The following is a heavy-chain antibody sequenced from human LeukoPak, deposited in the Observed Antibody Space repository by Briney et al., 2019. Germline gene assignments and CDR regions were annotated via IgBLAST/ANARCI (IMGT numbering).Heavy chain of an antibody. D-gene: IGHD3-10*01. CDR1: GFTVSSNY. J-gene: IGHJ4*02. CDR2: IYTGGDT. CDR3: TKGLWAGVSAARD. V-gene: IGHV3-66*01. Sequence: GGSLRLSCAASGFTVSSNYMSWVRQAPGKGLEWVSGIYTGGDTYYADSVKDRFTISKDNSKNTLYLQMNSLRAEDTAVYYCTKGLWAGVSAARDWGQGTLVTVSS.